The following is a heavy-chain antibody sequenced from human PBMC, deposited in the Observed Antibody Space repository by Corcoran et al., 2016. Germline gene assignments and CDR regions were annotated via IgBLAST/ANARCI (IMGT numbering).Heavy chain of an antibody. J-gene: IGHJ6*02. CDR2: LYTGAGT. CDR1: GFTVSRNY. D-gene: IGHD6-19*01. CDR3: ARGAVAGTEYYHYGMDL. V-gene: IGHV3-53*01. Sequence: EVQLVESGGGLIQPGGSLRLSCAASGFTVSRNYMNWVRQAPGKGLEWVSVLYTGAGTYYADSVKGRFTISRDNSMHKLYLQMNSLRAEDTAVYYCARGAVAGTEYYHYGMDLWGQGTTVTVSS.